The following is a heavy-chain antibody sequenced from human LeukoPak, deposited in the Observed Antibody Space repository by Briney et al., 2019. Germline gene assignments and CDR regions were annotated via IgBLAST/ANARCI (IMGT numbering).Heavy chain of an antibody. CDR3: ATLDSSGGDYYCYYGMDV. CDR1: GYTLTELS. D-gene: IGHD6-19*01. CDR2: FDPEDGET. Sequence: ASVTVSCKVSGYTLTELSMHWVRQAPGKGLEWMGGFDPEDGETIYAQKFQGRVTITRDTSASTAYMELSSLRSEDTAVYYCATLDSSGGDYYCYYGMDVWGQGTTVTVSS. J-gene: IGHJ6*02. V-gene: IGHV1-24*01.